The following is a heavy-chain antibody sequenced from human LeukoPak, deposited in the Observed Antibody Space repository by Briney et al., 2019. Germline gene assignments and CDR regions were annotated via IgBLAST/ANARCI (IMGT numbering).Heavy chain of an antibody. J-gene: IGHJ4*02. CDR3: ARGYCTGAACYEESGGPNFDY. V-gene: IGHV3-7*04. CDR2: IKEDGSEK. Sequence: GGSLRLSCAASGFTFSPYWMSWVRQAPGKGLGWVANIKEDGSEKYYGDSVKGRFTISRDNAKNSLFLQMHSLRAEDTAVYYCARGYCTGAACYEESGGPNFDYWGQGTLVSVSS. D-gene: IGHD2-8*02. CDR1: GFTFSPYW.